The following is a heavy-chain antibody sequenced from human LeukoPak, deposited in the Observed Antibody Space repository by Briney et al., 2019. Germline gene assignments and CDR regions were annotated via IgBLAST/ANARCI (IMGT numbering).Heavy chain of an antibody. Sequence: GGSLRLSCAAPGFTFSNYDMHWVRQAPGKGLEWVAVIWYDGDNKYYADSVKGRFTISRDNSKNTLYLQMNSLRAEDTAVYYCARDAHRYSYGHRGDYWGQGTLVSVSS. J-gene: IGHJ4*02. V-gene: IGHV3-33*01. CDR1: GFTFSNYD. D-gene: IGHD5-18*01. CDR2: IWYDGDNK. CDR3: ARDAHRYSYGHRGDY.